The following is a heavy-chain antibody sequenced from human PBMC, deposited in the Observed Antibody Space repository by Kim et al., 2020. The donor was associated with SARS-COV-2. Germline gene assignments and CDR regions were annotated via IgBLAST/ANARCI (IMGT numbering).Heavy chain of an antibody. CDR3: ARLYDSSGYLPDY. J-gene: IGHJ4*02. D-gene: IGHD3-22*01. V-gene: IGHV1-8*01. CDR1: GYTFTSYD. Sequence: ASVKVSCKASGYTFTSYDINWVRQATGQGLEWMGWMNPNSGNTGYAQKFQGRVTMTRNTSISTAYMELSSLKSEDTAVYYCARLYDSSGYLPDYWGQGTLVTVSS. CDR2: MNPNSGNT.